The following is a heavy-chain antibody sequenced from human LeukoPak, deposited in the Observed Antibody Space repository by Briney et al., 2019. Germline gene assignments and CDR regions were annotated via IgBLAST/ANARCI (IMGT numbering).Heavy chain of an antibody. CDR3: AGERARREYYFDY. CDR1: GFTFSSYS. J-gene: IGHJ4*02. V-gene: IGHV3-48*01. Sequence: QSGGSLRLSCAASGFTFSSYSMNWVRQAPGKGLEWVSYISSSSSTIYYADSVKGRFTISRDNAKNSLYLQMNSLRAEDTAVYYCAGERARREYYFDYWGQGTLVTVSS. CDR2: ISSSSSTI.